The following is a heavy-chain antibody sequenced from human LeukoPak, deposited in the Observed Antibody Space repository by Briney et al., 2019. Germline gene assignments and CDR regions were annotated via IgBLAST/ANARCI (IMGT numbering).Heavy chain of an antibody. CDR2: IGPTGTDR. Sequence: PGGSLRLSCAASGFTFSSYAMNWVRQAPGKGLEWVSSIGPTGTDRYYADSVRGRFTISRDNAKNSLYLQMNSLRAEDTAVYYCARDFDGVQAFDIWGQGTMVTVSS. CDR3: ARDFDGVQAFDI. V-gene: IGHV3-21*01. D-gene: IGHD3-16*01. J-gene: IGHJ3*02. CDR1: GFTFSSYA.